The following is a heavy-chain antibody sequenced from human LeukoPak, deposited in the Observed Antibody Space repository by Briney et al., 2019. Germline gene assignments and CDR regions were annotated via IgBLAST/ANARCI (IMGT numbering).Heavy chain of an antibody. J-gene: IGHJ6*03. CDR3: ARFYGSGSSALYYCYYMDV. D-gene: IGHD3-10*01. V-gene: IGHV4-59*11. CDR1: GCSISSHY. CDR2: IYYRGNT. Sequence: SETLSLTCTVSGCSISSHYRSWIRQPQGKGRDWTQDIYYRGNTDYNPSLRGRVTISVVTCKNPFSLKLSSVTAADAAVYYCARFYGSGSSALYYCYYMDVWGKGTTVTVSS.